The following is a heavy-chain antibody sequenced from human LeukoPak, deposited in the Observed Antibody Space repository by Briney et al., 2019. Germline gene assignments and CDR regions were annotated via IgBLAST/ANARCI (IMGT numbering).Heavy chain of an antibody. CDR1: GYTFTSYG. Sequence: GASVKVSCKASGYTFTSYGISWVRQAPGQGLEWMGWFSAYNGNTNYAQKFQGRVTITTDESTSTAYMELSSLRSEDTAVYYCARGVVPTLNYYYMDVWGKGTTVTVSS. CDR3: ARGVVPTLNYYYMDV. D-gene: IGHD2-2*01. CDR2: FSAYNGNT. J-gene: IGHJ6*03. V-gene: IGHV1-18*01.